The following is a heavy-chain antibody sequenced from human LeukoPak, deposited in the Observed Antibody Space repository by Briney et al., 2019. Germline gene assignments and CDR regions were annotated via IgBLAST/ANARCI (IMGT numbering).Heavy chain of an antibody. Sequence: PSETLSLTCTVSGGSISRSSYYWGWIRQPPGKRLEWIGSIYYNGSTYYNPSLKSRVTISVDTSKNHFSLDLNSVTAADTAVYYCARVASGSYNYYFDYWGQGTLVTVSS. D-gene: IGHD1-26*01. CDR2: IYYNGST. CDR1: GGSISRSSYY. CDR3: ARVASGSYNYYFDY. J-gene: IGHJ4*02. V-gene: IGHV4-39*07.